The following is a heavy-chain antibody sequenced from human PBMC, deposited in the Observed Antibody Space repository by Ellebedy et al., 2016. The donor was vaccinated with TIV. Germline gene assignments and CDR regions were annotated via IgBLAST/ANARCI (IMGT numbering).Heavy chain of an antibody. D-gene: IGHD2/OR15-2a*01. J-gene: IGHJ4*02. CDR3: ARGNPLSVMVMDEYYFDA. CDR1: GGSFNDFL. Sequence: SETLSLTCAISGGSFNDFLWSWIRQPPGKGLEWIGEINHRGSTDYNPSLKSRVSFSIDTSKKLFSLTVTSVTAADTAVYYCARGNPLSVMVMDEYYFDAWGQGTLVTVSS. CDR2: INHRGST. V-gene: IGHV4-34*01.